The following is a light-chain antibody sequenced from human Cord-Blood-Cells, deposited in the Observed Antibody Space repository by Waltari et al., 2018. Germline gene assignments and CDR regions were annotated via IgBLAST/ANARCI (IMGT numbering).Light chain of an antibody. CDR1: SRDVGRYNL. V-gene: IGLV2-23*01. CDR3: CSYAGSSTVV. CDR2: EGS. Sequence: QSALTQPASVSGSPGQSITISCPGTSRDVGRYNLFSWYQQHPGKAPKLRIYEGSNRPSGVSNRFSGSKSGNTASLTISGLQAEDEADYYCCSYAGSSTVVFGGGTKLTVL. J-gene: IGLJ2*01.